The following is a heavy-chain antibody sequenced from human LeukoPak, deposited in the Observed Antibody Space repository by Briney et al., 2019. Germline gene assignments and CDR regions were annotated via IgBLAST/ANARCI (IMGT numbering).Heavy chain of an antibody. J-gene: IGHJ4*02. Sequence: PVKVSCKASGGTFSSYAISWVRQAPGQGLEWMGGIIPIFGTANYAQKFQGRVTSTTDESTSTAYMEPSSLRSEDTAVYYCARGSSWNYYYFDYWGQGTLVPVSS. V-gene: IGHV1-69*05. CDR1: GGTFSSYA. D-gene: IGHD6-13*01. CDR3: ARGSSWNYYYFDY. CDR2: IIPIFGTA.